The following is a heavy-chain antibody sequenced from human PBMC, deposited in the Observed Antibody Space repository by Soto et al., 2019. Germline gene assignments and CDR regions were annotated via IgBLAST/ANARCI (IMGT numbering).Heavy chain of an antibody. J-gene: IGHJ4*02. D-gene: IGHD1-26*01. CDR2: ISGSGGST. Sequence: EVQLLESGGGLVQPGGSLRLSCAASGFTFSSYAMSWVRQAPGKGLEWVSAISGSGGSTYYADSVKGRFTISRDNSKNTLYLQMNSLRAEHMAVYYCAVDRVYGYSASYYFDYWGRGTLVTVSS. V-gene: IGHV3-23*01. CDR3: AVDRVYGYSASYYFDY. CDR1: GFTFSSYA.